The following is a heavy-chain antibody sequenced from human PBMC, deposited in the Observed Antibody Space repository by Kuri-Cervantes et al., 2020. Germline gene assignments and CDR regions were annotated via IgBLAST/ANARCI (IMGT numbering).Heavy chain of an antibody. CDR1: GFTFSSYA. CDR3: ARDIETIFGARKMYNWFDP. D-gene: IGHD3-3*01. J-gene: IGHJ5*02. Sequence: GGSLRLSCAASGFTFSSYAMHWVRQAPGKGLEWVAVISYDGSNKYYADSVKGRFTISRDNAKNSLYLQMNGLRAEDTAVYYCARDIETIFGARKMYNWFDPWGQGTLVTVSS. CDR2: ISYDGSNK. V-gene: IGHV3-30-3*01.